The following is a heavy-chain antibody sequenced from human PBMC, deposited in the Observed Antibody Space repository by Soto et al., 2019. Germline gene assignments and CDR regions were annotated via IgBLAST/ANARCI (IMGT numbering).Heavy chain of an antibody. D-gene: IGHD1-26*01. J-gene: IGHJ4*02. Sequence: GGSLRLSCAASGFTFSSYAMHWVRQAPGKGLEYVSAISSNGGSTYYANSVKGRFTISRDNSKNTLFLQMGSLRAEDMAVYYCARQYGKGVDYWGQGTLVTVSS. CDR1: GFTFSSYA. CDR2: ISSNGGST. V-gene: IGHV3-64*01. CDR3: ARQYGKGVDY.